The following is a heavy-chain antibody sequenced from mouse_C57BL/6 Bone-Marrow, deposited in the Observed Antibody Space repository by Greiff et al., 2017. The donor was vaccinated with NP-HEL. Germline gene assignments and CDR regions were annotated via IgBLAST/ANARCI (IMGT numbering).Heavy chain of an antibody. Sequence: QVQLQQSGAELVRPGTSVKVSCKASGYAFTNYLIEWVKQRPGQGLEWIGVINPGSGGTNYNEKFKGKATLTADKSSSTAYMQLSSLTSEDSAVYFCARPGITTGVDYWGQGTTLTVSS. CDR3: ARPGITTGVDY. D-gene: IGHD1-1*01. CDR2: INPGSGGT. J-gene: IGHJ2*01. V-gene: IGHV1-54*01. CDR1: GYAFTNYL.